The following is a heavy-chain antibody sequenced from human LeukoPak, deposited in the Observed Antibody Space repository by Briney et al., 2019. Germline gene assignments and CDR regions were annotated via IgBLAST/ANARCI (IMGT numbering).Heavy chain of an antibody. Sequence: PSETLSLTCTVSGGSISSYYWSWIREPPGKGLEWIGYIYYSGSTNYNPSLKSRVTISVDTSKNQFSLKLSSVTAADTAVYYCARDRGLLGYWGQGTLVTVSS. CDR1: GGSISSYY. V-gene: IGHV4-59*01. J-gene: IGHJ4*02. D-gene: IGHD3-10*01. CDR3: ARDRGLLGY. CDR2: IYYSGST.